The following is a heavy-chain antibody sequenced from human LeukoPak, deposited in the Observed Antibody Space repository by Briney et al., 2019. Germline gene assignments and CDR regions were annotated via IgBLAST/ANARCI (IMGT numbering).Heavy chain of an antibody. CDR2: ISYDGSNK. Sequence: PGRSLRLSCAASGFTFRSYGMHWVRQAPGKGLEWVAVISYDGSNKYYADSVKGRFTISRDNSKKTLYLQMNSLRAEGTAVYYCAKARWSAALYYFDYWGQGTLVTVSS. V-gene: IGHV3-30*18. J-gene: IGHJ4*02. CDR1: GFTFRSYG. D-gene: IGHD6-13*01. CDR3: AKARWSAALYYFDY.